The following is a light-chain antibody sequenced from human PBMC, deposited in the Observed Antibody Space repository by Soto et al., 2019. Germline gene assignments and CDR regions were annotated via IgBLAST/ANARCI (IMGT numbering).Light chain of an antibody. CDR1: QGISSW. Sequence: DIQMTQSPSSVSASAGDRVTITCRASQGISSWVAWYQQRPGKAPNLLIYAASNLQSGVPSRISGSGAGTEFTLTISSLQPEDVATYYCQQADTFPLTFGGGTKLEIK. J-gene: IGKJ4*01. CDR3: QQADTFPLT. CDR2: AAS. V-gene: IGKV1-12*01.